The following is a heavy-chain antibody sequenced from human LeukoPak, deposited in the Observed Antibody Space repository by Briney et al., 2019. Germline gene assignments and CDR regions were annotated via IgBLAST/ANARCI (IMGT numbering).Heavy chain of an antibody. D-gene: IGHD3-9*01. CDR1: GYTFTDYY. J-gene: IGHJ6*03. CDR2: VDPEDGET. CDR3: ATAPPSYDILTGPTKDYMDV. V-gene: IGHV1-69-2*01. Sequence: ATVKISCKVSGYTFTDYYMHWVQQAPGKGLEWMGLVDPEDGETIYAEKFQGRVTVTADTSTDTAYMELSSVRSEDTAVYYCATAPPSYDILTGPTKDYMDVWGKGTTVTVSS.